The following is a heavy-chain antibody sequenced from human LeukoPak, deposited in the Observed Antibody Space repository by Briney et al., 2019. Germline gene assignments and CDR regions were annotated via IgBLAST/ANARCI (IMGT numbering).Heavy chain of an antibody. Sequence: GGSLRLSCAASGFTFSSYAMSWVRQAPGKGLEWVSAISGSGGSTYYADSVKGRFTISRDNSKNTLYLQMNSLRAEDTAVYYCAKDGGVRSGWYRPFDYWGQGTLVTVSS. CDR2: ISGSGGST. J-gene: IGHJ4*02. CDR1: GFTFSSYA. V-gene: IGHV3-23*01. D-gene: IGHD6-19*01. CDR3: AKDGGVRSGWYRPFDY.